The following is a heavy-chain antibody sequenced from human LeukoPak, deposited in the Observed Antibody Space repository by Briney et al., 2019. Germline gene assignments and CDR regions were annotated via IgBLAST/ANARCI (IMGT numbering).Heavy chain of an antibody. Sequence: PTGGSLRLSCAASGFTFSTYAMSWVRQAPGMRLEWVSSISDGGDNTHYAASAKGRFTISRDNSRNTLYLQMNSLRAEGTALYYCVKFFLPYLAGGTGSRWGQGTLVTVSS. J-gene: IGHJ4*02. CDR2: ISDGGDNT. CDR1: GFTFSTYA. CDR3: VKFFLPYLAGGTGSR. D-gene: IGHD3-10*01. V-gene: IGHV3-23*01.